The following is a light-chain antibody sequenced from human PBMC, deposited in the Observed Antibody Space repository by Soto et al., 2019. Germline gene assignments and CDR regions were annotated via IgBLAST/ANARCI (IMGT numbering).Light chain of an antibody. CDR2: DAS. CDR3: QQRSKWPGLT. V-gene: IGKV3-11*01. CDR1: QSVSSY. Sequence: EIVLTQSPATLSLSPGERATLSCRASQSVSSYLAWYQQKPGQAPRLLIYDASNRATGIPARFSGSGSGTDFTLTIISLEPEDFAVYYCQQRSKWPGLTFGGGTKAEIK. J-gene: IGKJ4*01.